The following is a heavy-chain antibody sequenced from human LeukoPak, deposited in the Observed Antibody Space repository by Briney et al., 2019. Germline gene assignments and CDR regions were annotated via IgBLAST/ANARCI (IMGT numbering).Heavy chain of an antibody. V-gene: IGHV4-59*01. CDR3: ATGYGDFRVEGRYFYS. Sequence: SETLSLTCTVSDGSITNYDWSWVRRPPGKGLEFIGHVHYSGTTNYNPSLRSRVTISIDTSKKHFFLKLKSVTAADTAVYYCATGYGDFRVEGRYFYSWGQGTLVTVSS. D-gene: IGHD4-17*01. CDR1: DGSITNYD. J-gene: IGHJ4*02. CDR2: VHYSGTT.